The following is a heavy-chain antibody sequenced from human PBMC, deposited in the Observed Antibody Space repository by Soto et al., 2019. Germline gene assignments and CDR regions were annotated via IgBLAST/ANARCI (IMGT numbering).Heavy chain of an antibody. CDR1: GFPFSSYG. D-gene: IGHD3-22*01. CDR2: ISYDGSNK. Sequence: GGSLRLSCAASGFPFSSYGMHWVRQAPGKGLEWVAVISYDGSNKYYADSVKGRFTISRDNSKNTLYLQMNSLRAEDTAVYYCAKTGDSSGYPYYWGQGTLVTVSS. J-gene: IGHJ4*02. CDR3: AKTGDSSGYPYY. V-gene: IGHV3-30*18.